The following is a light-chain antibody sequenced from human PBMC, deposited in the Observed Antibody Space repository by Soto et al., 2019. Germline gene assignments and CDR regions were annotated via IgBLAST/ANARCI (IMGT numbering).Light chain of an antibody. V-gene: IGKV1-16*02. CDR2: TTF. Sequence: DIQMTQSPSSLSASVGDRVTITCRASQGIRNCLAWFQQKPGKAPKFLIYTTFKLESGVPSKFSGSGSGTEFTLTISSLQPEDFATYYCQQYDIYPRTFGQGTKVEIK. CDR3: QQYDIYPRT. CDR1: QGIRNC. J-gene: IGKJ1*01.